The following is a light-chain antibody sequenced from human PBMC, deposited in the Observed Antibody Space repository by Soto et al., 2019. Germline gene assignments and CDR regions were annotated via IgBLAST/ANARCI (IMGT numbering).Light chain of an antibody. CDR1: QSVRNN. V-gene: IGKV3-15*01. Sequence: IVLTQSPCTLSLSPGERATLSCRASQSVRNNYLAWYQQKPGQAPRLLIYDTSTRATGIPARFSGSGSGTEFTLTISSLQSEDSALYYCQQYKNWPTFGGGTKVDIK. J-gene: IGKJ4*01. CDR2: DTS. CDR3: QQYKNWPT.